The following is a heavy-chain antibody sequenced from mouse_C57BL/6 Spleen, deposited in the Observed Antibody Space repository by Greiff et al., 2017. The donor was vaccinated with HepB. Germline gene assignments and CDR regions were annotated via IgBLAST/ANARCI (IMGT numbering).Heavy chain of an antibody. CDR3: TRVDYHDGGFDY. V-gene: IGHV5-9-1*02. CDR2: ISSGGDYI. Sequence: EVKLVESGEGLMKPGGSLKLSCAASGFTFSSYAMSWVRQTPEKRLEWVAYISSGGDYIYYADTVKGRFTISRDNARNTLYLQMSSLKSEDTAMYYCTRVDYHDGGFDYWGQGTTLTVSS. J-gene: IGHJ2*01. D-gene: IGHD1-1*01. CDR1: GFTFSSYA.